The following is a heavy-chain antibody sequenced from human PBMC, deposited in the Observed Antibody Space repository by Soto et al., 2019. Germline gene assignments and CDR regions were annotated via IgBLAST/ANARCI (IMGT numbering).Heavy chain of an antibody. J-gene: IGHJ4*02. V-gene: IGHV3-30*18. CDR2: ISDDGSKE. CDR3: AKDICSGNYHLGADY. D-gene: IGHD1-26*01. CDR1: GFTFSSYG. Sequence: QVQLVESGGGVVQPGRSLRLSCAASGFTFSSYGMHWVRQAPGNGLEWMAVISDDGSKEYYIDSVKGRFTISRDNSKNTLYLQMNSLRAEDTAVYYCAKDICSGNYHLGADYWGQGTLVTVSS.